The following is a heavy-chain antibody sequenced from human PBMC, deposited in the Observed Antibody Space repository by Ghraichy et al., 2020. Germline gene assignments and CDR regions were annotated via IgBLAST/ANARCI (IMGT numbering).Heavy chain of an antibody. CDR1: GYTFTGYY. CDR3: ARADTARYVFDY. CDR2: INPNSGGT. Sequence: ASVKVSCKASGYTFTGYYMHWVRQAPGQGLEWMGWINPNSGGTNYAQKFQGRVTMTRDTSISTAYMELSRLRSDDTAVYYCARADTARYVFDYWGQGTLVTVSS. D-gene: IGHD3-16*01. V-gene: IGHV1-2*02. J-gene: IGHJ4*02.